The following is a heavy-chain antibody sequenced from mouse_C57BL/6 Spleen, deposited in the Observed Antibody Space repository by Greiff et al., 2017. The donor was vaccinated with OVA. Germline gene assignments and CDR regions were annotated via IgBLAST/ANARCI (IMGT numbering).Heavy chain of an antibody. D-gene: IGHD1-1*01. CDR3: ARDEGYDGSSPSLAMDY. Sequence: QVQLQESGAELVRPGASVKLSCKASGYTFTDYYINWVKQRPGQGLEWIARIYPGSGNTYYNEKFKGKATLTAEKSSSTAYMQLSSLTSEASAVYFCARDEGYDGSSPSLAMDYWGQGTSVTVSS. V-gene: IGHV1-76*01. J-gene: IGHJ4*01. CDR1: GYTFTDYY. CDR2: IYPGSGNT.